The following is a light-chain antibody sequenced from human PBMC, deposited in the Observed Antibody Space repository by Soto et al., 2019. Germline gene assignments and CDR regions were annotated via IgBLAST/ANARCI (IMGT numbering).Light chain of an antibody. J-gene: IGKJ2*01. Sequence: DIVMTQSPDSLAVSLGESATINCKSSQSVFYSSNNKNYLAWYQQKPGQPPKLLFYCASTRDSGVTDRFSGSGYGADFPLTITSLQAEDMAVYYCQQYYSVPHTFGQGTKLEIK. CDR3: QQYYSVPHT. CDR2: CAS. CDR1: QSVFYSSNNKNY. V-gene: IGKV4-1*01.